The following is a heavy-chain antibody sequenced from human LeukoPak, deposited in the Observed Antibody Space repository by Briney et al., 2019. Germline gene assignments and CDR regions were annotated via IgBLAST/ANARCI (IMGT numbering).Heavy chain of an antibody. Sequence: GASVKVSCKASGYTFTSYGISWVRQAPGQGLEWMGGIIPIFGTANYAQKFQGRVTITADKSTSTAYMELSSLRSEDTAVYYCASAFGGVIHSYFDYWGQGTLVTVSS. V-gene: IGHV1-69*06. D-gene: IGHD3-16*02. CDR2: IIPIFGTA. CDR1: GYTFTSYG. J-gene: IGHJ4*02. CDR3: ASAFGGVIHSYFDY.